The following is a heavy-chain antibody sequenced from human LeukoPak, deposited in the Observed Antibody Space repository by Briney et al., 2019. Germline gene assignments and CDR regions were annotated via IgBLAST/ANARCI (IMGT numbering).Heavy chain of an antibody. Sequence: ASVKVSCKASGYTFTRYGISWVRQAPGQGLEWMGWISTYNGHTNYAQKLQGRVTMTTDTSTSTAYMDLRSLRSDDTAVYYCARVHGSGSYTGDAFDIWGQGTMVTVSS. J-gene: IGHJ3*02. D-gene: IGHD3-10*01. CDR3: ARVHGSGSYTGDAFDI. CDR2: ISTYNGHT. V-gene: IGHV1-18*01. CDR1: GYTFTRYG.